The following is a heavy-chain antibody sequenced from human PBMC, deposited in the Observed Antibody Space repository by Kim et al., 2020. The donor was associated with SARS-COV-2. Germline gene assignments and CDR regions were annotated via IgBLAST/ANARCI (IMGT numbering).Heavy chain of an antibody. J-gene: IGHJ6*02. CDR2: INPNSGGT. Sequence: ASVKVSCRASGYTFTDQYMHWVRQAPGQGLEWMGRINPNSGGTYHAQKFQGRVTVTSDTSISTAYMELSGLISDDTAVYYCVRLGMAIPPYYYYGMDVWG. CDR3: VRLGMAIPPYYYYGMDV. D-gene: IGHD7-27*01. CDR1: GYTFTDQY. V-gene: IGHV1-2*06.